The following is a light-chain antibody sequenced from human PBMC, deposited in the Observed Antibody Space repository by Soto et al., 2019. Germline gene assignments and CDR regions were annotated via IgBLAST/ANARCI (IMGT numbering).Light chain of an antibody. V-gene: IGKV3-15*01. CDR3: QQYNNWPCT. CDR2: DAS. Sequence: RVMTQAPDTVSVSPGGRASLCCRASQNIGRNLAWYQQIPGQAPRLLFYDASTRATGIPARFSASGSGTEVTLTSTRLQSEDFAVYYCQQYNNWPCTFGQGTKVDIK. CDR1: QNIGRN. J-gene: IGKJ1*01.